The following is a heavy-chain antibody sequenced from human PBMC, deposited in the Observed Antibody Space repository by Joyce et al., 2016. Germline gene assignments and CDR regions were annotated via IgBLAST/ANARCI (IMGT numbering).Heavy chain of an antibody. CDR2: INAYNGDR. CDR3: ASHSDWVGQFDY. Sequence: YGISWVRQAPGQSLEWMGWINAYNGDRRYTQKVQGRVTMTTDTSTRTVYMELRSLRSDDTAVYFCASHSDWVGQFDYWGQGTLVTVSS. D-gene: IGHD3-16*01. V-gene: IGHV1-18*04. CDR1: YG. J-gene: IGHJ4*02.